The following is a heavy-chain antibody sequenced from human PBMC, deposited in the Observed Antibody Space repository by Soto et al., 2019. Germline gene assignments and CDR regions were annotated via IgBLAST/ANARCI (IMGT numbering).Heavy chain of an antibody. D-gene: IGHD3-9*01. CDR2: ISSSSSYI. J-gene: IGHJ4*02. CDR1: GFTFSSYS. V-gene: IGHV3-21*01. CDR3: ARDRVDILTGDRYTQD. Sequence: EVQLVESGGGLVKPGGSLRLSCAASGFTFSSYSMNWVRQAPGKGLEWVSSISSSSSYIYYADSVKGRFTISRDNAKNSLDLQMNSLRAEDTAVYYGARDRVDILTGDRYTQDWGQGTLVTVSS.